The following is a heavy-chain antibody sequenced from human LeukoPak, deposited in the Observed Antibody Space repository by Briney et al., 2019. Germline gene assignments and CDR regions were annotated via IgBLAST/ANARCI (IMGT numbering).Heavy chain of an antibody. D-gene: IGHD3-22*01. J-gene: IGHJ1*01. CDR2: IYYSGST. CDR3: ARVSIYYDSSGYYVPEYFQH. V-gene: IGHV4-59*01. Sequence: SETLSLTCTVSGGSISSYYWSWLRQPPGKRLEWIGYIYYSGSTNYNPSLKSRVTISVDTSKNQFSLKLSSVTAADTAVYYCARVSIYYDSSGYYVPEYFQHWGQGTLVTVSS. CDR1: GGSISSYY.